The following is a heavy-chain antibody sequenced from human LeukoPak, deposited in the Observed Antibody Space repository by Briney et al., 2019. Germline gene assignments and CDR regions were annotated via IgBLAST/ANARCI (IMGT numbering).Heavy chain of an antibody. Sequence: SVKVSCKASGGTFSSYAISWVRQAPGQGLEWMGRIIPIFGIANYAQKFQGRVTITADKSTSTAYMELSSLRSEDTAVYYCARDLWDGDYDVYFDYWGQGTLVTVSS. J-gene: IGHJ4*02. D-gene: IGHD4-17*01. V-gene: IGHV1-69*04. CDR1: GGTFSSYA. CDR3: ARDLWDGDYDVYFDY. CDR2: IIPIFGIA.